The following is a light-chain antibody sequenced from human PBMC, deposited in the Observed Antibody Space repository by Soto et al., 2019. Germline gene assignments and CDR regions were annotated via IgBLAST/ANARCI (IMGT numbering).Light chain of an antibody. CDR3: QSYDSSLSAV. CDR1: SSNIGAGYD. V-gene: IGLV1-40*01. CDR2: GNT. Sequence: QSVLTQPPSVSGAPGQRVTISCTGSSSNIGAGYDVHWYQQLPGAAPKLLISGNTNRPSGVPDRFSGSKSGTSASLAITGLQAEDEADYYCQSYDSSLSAVFXTGTKVTVL. J-gene: IGLJ1*01.